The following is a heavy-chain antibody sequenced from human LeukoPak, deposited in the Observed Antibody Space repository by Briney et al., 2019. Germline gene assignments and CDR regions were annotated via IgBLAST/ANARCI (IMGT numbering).Heavy chain of an antibody. V-gene: IGHV5-51*01. Sequence: GESLKISCKGSGYSFTSYWIGWVRQIPGKGLEWMGIIYPGDSDTRYSPSFQGQVTISADKSISTAYLQWSSLKASDTAMYYCARQGPSYYDYSDYWGQGTLVTVSS. CDR1: GYSFTSYW. CDR2: IYPGDSDT. J-gene: IGHJ4*02. CDR3: ARQGPSYYDYSDY. D-gene: IGHD3-22*01.